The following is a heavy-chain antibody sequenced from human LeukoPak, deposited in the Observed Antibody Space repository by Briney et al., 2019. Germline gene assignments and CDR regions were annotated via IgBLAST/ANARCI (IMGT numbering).Heavy chain of an antibody. D-gene: IGHD6-19*01. CDR2: ISYDGSNK. V-gene: IGHV3-30-3*01. J-gene: IGHJ4*02. Sequence: GGSLRLSCAASGFTFSSYAMHWVRQAPGKGLEWVAVISYDGSNKYYADSVKGRFTISRDNSKNTLYLQMNSLRAEDTAVYYCARVWYSSVLDYWGQGTLVTVSS. CDR1: GFTFSSYA. CDR3: ARVWYSSVLDY.